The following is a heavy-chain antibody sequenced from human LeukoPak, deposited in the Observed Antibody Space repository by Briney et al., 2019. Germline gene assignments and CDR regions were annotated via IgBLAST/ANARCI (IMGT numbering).Heavy chain of an antibody. J-gene: IGHJ3*02. CDR2: IYTSGST. Sequence: TSETLSLTCTVSGGSISSGSYYWSWIRQPAGKGLEWIGRIYTSGSTNYNPSLKSRVTISVDTSKNQFSLKLSSVTAADTAVYYCARDGGGSVQDAFDIWGQGTMVTVSS. V-gene: IGHV4-61*02. CDR3: ARDGGGSVQDAFDI. D-gene: IGHD3-10*01. CDR1: GGSISSGSYY.